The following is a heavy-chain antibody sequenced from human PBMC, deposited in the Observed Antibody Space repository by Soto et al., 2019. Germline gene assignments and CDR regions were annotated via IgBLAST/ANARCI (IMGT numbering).Heavy chain of an antibody. CDR1: GVSISSSDYY. CDR3: ARSGSGGSGLDWFDP. J-gene: IGHJ5*02. Sequence: PSETLSLTCSVSGVSISSSDYYWTWIRQPPGKGLEWIGYIYYRGSTYNNPSLKSRITISVDTSKNQFSLKLSSVTAADTAVYYCARSGSGGSGLDWFDPWGQGTLVTVSS. CDR2: IYYRGST. D-gene: IGHD3-10*01. V-gene: IGHV4-30-4*01.